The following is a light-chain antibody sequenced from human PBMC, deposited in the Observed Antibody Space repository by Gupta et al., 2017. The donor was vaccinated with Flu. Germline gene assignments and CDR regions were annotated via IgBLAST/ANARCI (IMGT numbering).Light chain of an antibody. Sequence: TGTSSDSDRYNYVSWHQQRPGKPPKRRIYDLTARPSGVSDRFTGSTSAKTASLTLSGHQADDYADYYCCSYGASNFFGAGTKLTVL. V-gene: IGLV2-11*01. CDR3: CSYGASNF. CDR1: SSDSDRYNY. J-gene: IGLJ2*01. CDR2: DLT.